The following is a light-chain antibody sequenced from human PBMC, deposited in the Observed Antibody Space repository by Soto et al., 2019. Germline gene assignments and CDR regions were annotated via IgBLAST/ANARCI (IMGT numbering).Light chain of an antibody. CDR3: CSYAVGSTLV. CDR1: SSDVGSYNL. V-gene: IGLV2-23*01. J-gene: IGLJ2*01. CDR2: EGS. Sequence: QSVLTQAASVSGSPGQSITITCTGTSSDVGSYNLVSWHQQHPGKAPKLMIYEGSKRPSGVSHRFSGSKSGNTASLTISGLQVEDEADYYCCSYAVGSTLVFGGGTKLTVL.